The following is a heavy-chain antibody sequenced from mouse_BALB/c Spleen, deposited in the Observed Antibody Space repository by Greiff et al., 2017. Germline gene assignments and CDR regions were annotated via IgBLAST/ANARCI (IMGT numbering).Heavy chain of an antibody. V-gene: IGHV5-6-5*01. CDR1: GFTFSSYA. Sequence: EVQRVESGGGLVKPGGSLKLSCAASGFTFSSYAMSWVRQTPEKRLEWVASISSGGSTYYPDSVKGRFTISRDNARNILYLQMSSLRSEDTAMYYCAREYYDYDGFDYWGQGTTLTVSS. CDR2: ISSGGST. J-gene: IGHJ2*01. CDR3: AREYYDYDGFDY. D-gene: IGHD2-4*01.